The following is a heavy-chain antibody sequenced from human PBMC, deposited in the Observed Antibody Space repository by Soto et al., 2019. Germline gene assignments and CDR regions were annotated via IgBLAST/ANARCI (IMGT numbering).Heavy chain of an antibody. CDR3: ARDASVYGSGSYYADAFDI. CDR1: GGSISSGGYY. D-gene: IGHD3-10*01. Sequence: SETLSLTCTVSGGSISSGGYYWSWIRQHPGKGLEWIGYIYYSGSTYYNPSLKSRVTISVDTSKNQFSLKLSSVTAADTAVYYCARDASVYGSGSYYADAFDIWGQGTMVTVS. V-gene: IGHV4-31*03. J-gene: IGHJ3*02. CDR2: IYYSGST.